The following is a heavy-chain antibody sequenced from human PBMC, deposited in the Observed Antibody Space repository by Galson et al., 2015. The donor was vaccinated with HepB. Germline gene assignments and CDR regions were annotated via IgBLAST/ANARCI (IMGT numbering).Heavy chain of an antibody. Sequence: SLRLSCAASGFTVSRSYMSWVRQAPGKGLEWVSTIYSDGRAHYGDSMKGRFTISRDSSKNILYLQMNNLRSEDTAVYYCARGYSSSWFTALGFWGRGTQVTVSP. CDR3: ARGYSSSWFTALGF. V-gene: IGHV3-53*01. D-gene: IGHD4-11*01. CDR2: IYSDGRA. J-gene: IGHJ4*02. CDR1: GFTVSRSY.